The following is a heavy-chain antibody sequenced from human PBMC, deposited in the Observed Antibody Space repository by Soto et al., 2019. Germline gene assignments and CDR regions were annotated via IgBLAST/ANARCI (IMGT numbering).Heavy chain of an antibody. CDR3: ARHYPGSNAFDI. V-gene: IGHV3-33*01. CDR1: GFTFSSYG. Sequence: SLRLSCAASGFTFSSYGMHWVRQAPGKGLEWVAVIWYDGSNKYYADSVKGRFTISRDNSKNTLYLQMNSLRAEDTAVYYCARHYPGSNAFDIWGQGTMVTVSS. CDR2: IWYDGSNK. J-gene: IGHJ3*02. D-gene: IGHD3-10*01.